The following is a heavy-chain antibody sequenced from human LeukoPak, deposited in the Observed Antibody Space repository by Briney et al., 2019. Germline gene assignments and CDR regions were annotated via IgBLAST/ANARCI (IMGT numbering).Heavy chain of an antibody. Sequence: ASVKVSCKASGYTFTDYYIHWVRQAPGQGFEWMAWINPNSGGTYYAQNFHDRITLTRDTSISTAYMELSRLRSEDTAVYYCAREGGDVRTTYYYYGMDVWGKGTTVTVSS. D-gene: IGHD4-11*01. CDR2: INPNSGGT. CDR3: AREGGDVRTTYYYYGMDV. J-gene: IGHJ6*04. CDR1: GYTFTDYY. V-gene: IGHV1-2*02.